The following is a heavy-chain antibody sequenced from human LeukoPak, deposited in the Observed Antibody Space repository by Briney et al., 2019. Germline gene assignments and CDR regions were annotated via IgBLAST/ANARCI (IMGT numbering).Heavy chain of an antibody. CDR2: ISSSSSTI. CDR3: ASEGGGYNWNYGGY. J-gene: IGHJ4*02. CDR1: GFTFSSYS. Sequence: PGGSLRLSCAASGFTFSSYSMNWVRQAPGKGLEWVSYISSSSSTIYYADSVKGRFTISRDNAKNSLYLQMNSLRAEDTAVYYCASEGGGYNWNYGGYWGQGTLVTVSS. D-gene: IGHD1-7*01. V-gene: IGHV3-48*04.